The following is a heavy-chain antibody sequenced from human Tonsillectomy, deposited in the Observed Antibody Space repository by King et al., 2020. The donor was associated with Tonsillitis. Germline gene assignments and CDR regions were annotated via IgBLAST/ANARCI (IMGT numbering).Heavy chain of an antibody. D-gene: IGHD6-13*01. CDR3: AKDPLSGSSWYGPFDY. J-gene: IGHJ4*02. V-gene: IGHV3-9*01. Sequence: VQLVESGGGLVQPGRSLRLSCAASGFTFDDYAMHWVRQAPGKGLKWVSGISWNSGTIGYADSVKGRFTISRDNAKNSLYLQMNSLRAEDTALYYCAKDPLSGSSWYGPFDYWGQGTLVTVSS. CDR1: GFTFDDYA. CDR2: ISWNSGTI.